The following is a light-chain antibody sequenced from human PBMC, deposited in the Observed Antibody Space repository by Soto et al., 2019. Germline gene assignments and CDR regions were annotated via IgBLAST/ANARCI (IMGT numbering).Light chain of an antibody. CDR2: DAT. Sequence: IQLTQSPSSLSASVGDRVTITCRASQGISSALAWYQQKPGKAPKLLIYDATSLQRGVPSRFSGSGSGTEFTLTISSLQPDDFATYYCQQYNGYSTWTFGQGTKVDIK. CDR1: QGISSA. J-gene: IGKJ1*01. CDR3: QQYNGYSTWT. V-gene: IGKV1-13*02.